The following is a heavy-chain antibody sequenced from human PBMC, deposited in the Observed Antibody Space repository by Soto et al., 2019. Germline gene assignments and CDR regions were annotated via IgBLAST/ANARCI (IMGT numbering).Heavy chain of an antibody. V-gene: IGHV1-69*13. CDR3: AREGIAARPFDY. Sequence: ASVKVSCKASGGTFSSYAISWVRQAPGQGLEWMGGIIPIFGTANYAQKFQGRVTITADESTSTAYMELSSLRSEDTAVYYCAREGIAARPFDYWGQGTLVTVSS. J-gene: IGHJ4*02. CDR1: GGTFSSYA. CDR2: IIPIFGTA. D-gene: IGHD6-6*01.